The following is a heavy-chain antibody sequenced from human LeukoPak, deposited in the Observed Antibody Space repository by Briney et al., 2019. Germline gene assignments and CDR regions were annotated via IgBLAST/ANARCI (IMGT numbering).Heavy chain of an antibody. D-gene: IGHD4-11*01. J-gene: IGHJ4*02. CDR2: INPSTGTT. Sequence: ASVKVSCKASGYTFTGYSIHWVRQAPGQGLEWMGRINPSTGTTTYAQKFKGRVIMTRDTSIGTAYMELSGLRFVDTAVYYCARDASNWSAFDSWGQGSLFTVSS. CDR3: ARDASNWSAFDS. V-gene: IGHV1-2*06. CDR1: GYTFTGYS.